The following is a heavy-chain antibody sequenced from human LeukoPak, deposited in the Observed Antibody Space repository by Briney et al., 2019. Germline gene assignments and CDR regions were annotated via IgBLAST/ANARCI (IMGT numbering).Heavy chain of an antibody. D-gene: IGHD2-2*01. CDR1: GGTFSSYA. CDR2: IIPIFGTA. Sequence: SVKVSCKASGGTFSSYAISWVRQAPGQGLEWIGGIIPIFGTANYAQKFQGRVTITTDESTSTAYMELSSLRSEDTAVYYCASRYCSSTSCYLILDYWGQGTLVTVSS. J-gene: IGHJ4*02. CDR3: ASRYCSSTSCYLILDY. V-gene: IGHV1-69*05.